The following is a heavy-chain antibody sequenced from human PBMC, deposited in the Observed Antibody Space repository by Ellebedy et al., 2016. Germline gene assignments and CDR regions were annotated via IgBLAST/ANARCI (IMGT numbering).Heavy chain of an antibody. V-gene: IGHV3-74*01. CDR2: INTDGRDT. CDR1: GFTFSNSW. D-gene: IGHD6-13*01. CDR3: ARDSNWAFDY. Sequence: HTGGSLRLSCAASGFTFSNSWMHWVRQAPGKGLVWVSRINTDGRDTSYADSVRGRFTISRDNAKNSLFLQMDSLRAEDTAVYYCARDSNWAFDYWGQGNLVTVSS. J-gene: IGHJ4*02.